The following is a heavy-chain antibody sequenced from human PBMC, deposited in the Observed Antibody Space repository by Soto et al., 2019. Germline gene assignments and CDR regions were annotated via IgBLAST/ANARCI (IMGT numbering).Heavy chain of an antibody. D-gene: IGHD1-26*01. CDR3: ARVGGGSYSDAFDI. CDR1: GYTFTVYY. Sequence: ASVKVSCKASGYTFTVYYMHWVRQAPGQGLEWMGWINPNSGGTNYAQKFQGWVTMTRDTSISTAYMELSRLRSDDTAVYYCARVGGGSYSDAFDIWGQGTMVTVSS. V-gene: IGHV1-2*04. J-gene: IGHJ3*02. CDR2: INPNSGGT.